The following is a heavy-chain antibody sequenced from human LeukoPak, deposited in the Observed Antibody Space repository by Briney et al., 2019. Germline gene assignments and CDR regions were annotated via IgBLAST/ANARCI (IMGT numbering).Heavy chain of an antibody. Sequence: PGGSLRLSCAASEFTFSSYGMHWVRQAPGKGLEWVSAISGSGGNTYYADSVKGRFTISRDNSKNTLYLQMNSLRAEDTAIYYCAKGVLPTGFDYWGQGTLVTVTS. J-gene: IGHJ4*02. V-gene: IGHV3-23*01. CDR3: AKGVLPTGFDY. D-gene: IGHD3-10*01. CDR1: EFTFSSYG. CDR2: ISGSGGNT.